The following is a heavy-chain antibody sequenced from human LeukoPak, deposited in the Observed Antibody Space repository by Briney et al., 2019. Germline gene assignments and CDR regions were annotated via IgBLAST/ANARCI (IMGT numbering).Heavy chain of an antibody. V-gene: IGHV3-23*01. CDR1: GFTFSSYA. CDR2: ISGSGGST. J-gene: IGHJ4*02. Sequence: GGSLRLSCAASGFTFSSYAMSWVRQAPGKGLEWVSAISGSGGSTYYADSVKGRFTISRDNSKNTLYLQMNSLRAEDTAVYYCAKDNAILGWLSTQDYWGQGTLVTVSS. CDR3: AKDNAILGWLSTQDY. D-gene: IGHD3-3*01.